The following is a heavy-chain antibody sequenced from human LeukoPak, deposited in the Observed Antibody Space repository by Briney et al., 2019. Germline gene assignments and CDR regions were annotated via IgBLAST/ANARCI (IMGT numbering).Heavy chain of an antibody. D-gene: IGHD6-13*01. CDR2: ISYDGSNK. Sequence: PGGSLRLSCAASGFTFSNYGMHWVRQAPGKGLKWVAVISYDGSNKYYADSVKGRFTISRDNSKNTLYLQMNSLRAEDTAVYYCARGHVGSSWSRTGNAFDIWGQGTMVTVSS. J-gene: IGHJ3*02. CDR1: GFTFSNYG. CDR3: ARGHVGSSWSRTGNAFDI. V-gene: IGHV3-30*03.